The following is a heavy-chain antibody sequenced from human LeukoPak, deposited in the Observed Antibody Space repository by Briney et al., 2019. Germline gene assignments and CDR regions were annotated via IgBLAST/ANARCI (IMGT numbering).Heavy chain of an antibody. CDR2: IIPISGTA. CDR1: GGTFSSHA. CDR3: ARGLQYQLLKALGYYYMDV. D-gene: IGHD2-2*01. Sequence: SAKVSCKASGGTFSSHAIAWVRQAPGQGPEWMGGIIPISGTANYAQKFQGRVTITTDESTSTAYMELSSLTSDDTAVYYCARGLQYQLLKALGYYYMDVWGEGTTVTVSS. V-gene: IGHV1-69*05. J-gene: IGHJ6*03.